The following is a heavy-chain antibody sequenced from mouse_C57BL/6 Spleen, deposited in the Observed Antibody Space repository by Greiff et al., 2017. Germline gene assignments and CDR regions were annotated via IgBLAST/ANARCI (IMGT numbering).Heavy chain of an antibody. CDR2: IDPSDSET. Sequence: QVQLQQPGAELVRPGSSAKLSCKASGYTFTSYWMHWVKQRPIQGLEWIGNIDPSDSETHYNQKFKDKATLTVDKSSSTAYMQLSSLTSEDSAVYDGAREVITTVASPGFAYWGQGTLVTVSA. CDR1: GYTFTSYW. V-gene: IGHV1-52*01. J-gene: IGHJ3*01. D-gene: IGHD1-1*01. CDR3: AREVITTVASPGFAY.